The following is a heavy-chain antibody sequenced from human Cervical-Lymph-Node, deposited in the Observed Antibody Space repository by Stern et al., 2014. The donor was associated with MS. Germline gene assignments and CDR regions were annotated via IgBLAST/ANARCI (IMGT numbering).Heavy chain of an antibody. V-gene: IGHV3-30*18. Sequence: VQLVESGGGVVQPGRSLRLSCLASGFTFSSYGMHLVRQAPGKGLEWVAVISYDGGNRYYGDSVKGRFTISRDNSQNMLYLQMDGLRGDDTAVYYCAKGGSSFSLAEYLQHWGQGTLVAVSS. CDR3: AKGGSSFSLAEYLQH. J-gene: IGHJ1*01. CDR2: ISYDGGNR. D-gene: IGHD6-13*01. CDR1: GFTFSSYG.